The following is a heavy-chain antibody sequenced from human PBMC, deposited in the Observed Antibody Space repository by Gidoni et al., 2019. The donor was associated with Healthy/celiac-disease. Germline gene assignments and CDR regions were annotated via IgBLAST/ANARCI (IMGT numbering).Heavy chain of an antibody. V-gene: IGHV4-39*07. CDR1: GGSISSSSYY. CDR3: ARVHWVDDFWSGSIS. D-gene: IGHD3-3*01. CDR2: IYYCGST. Sequence: QLQLQEAVPGLVKRSETLSLTCTVSGGSISSSSYYWGWIRHPPGKGLEWIGSIYYCGSTYYNPSLKSRVTISVDTSKNQFSLKLSAVTAADTAVYYCARVHWVDDFWSGSISWGQGTLVTVSS. J-gene: IGHJ4*02.